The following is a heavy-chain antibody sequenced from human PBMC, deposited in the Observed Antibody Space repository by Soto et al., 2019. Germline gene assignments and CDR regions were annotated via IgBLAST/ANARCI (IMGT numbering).Heavy chain of an antibody. Sequence: GGSLRLSCAASGFTFNTYWMSWVRQAPGKGLEWVANIKPDGSQKWYVDSVKGRFTISRDNAKNSLYLQMISLRVEDTAMYYCARGDYHDTSGPFSDAFDVWGQGTMVTV. J-gene: IGHJ3*01. D-gene: IGHD3-22*01. CDR2: IKPDGSQK. V-gene: IGHV3-7*04. CDR3: ARGDYHDTSGPFSDAFDV. CDR1: GFTFNTYW.